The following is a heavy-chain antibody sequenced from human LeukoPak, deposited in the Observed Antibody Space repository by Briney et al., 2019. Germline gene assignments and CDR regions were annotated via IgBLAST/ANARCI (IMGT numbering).Heavy chain of an antibody. CDR1: GYTFTSYA. CDR2: INPNSGGT. Sequence: ASVKVSCKASGYTFTSYAMNWVRQAPGQGLEWMGWINPNSGGTNYAQKFQGRVTMTRDTSISTAYMELSRLRSDDTAVYYCARDPGDSPTRDIDYWGQGTLVTVSS. J-gene: IGHJ4*02. D-gene: IGHD6-13*01. V-gene: IGHV1-2*02. CDR3: ARDPGDSPTRDIDY.